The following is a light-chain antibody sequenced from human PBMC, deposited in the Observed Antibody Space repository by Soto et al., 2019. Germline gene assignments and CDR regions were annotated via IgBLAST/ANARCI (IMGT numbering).Light chain of an antibody. CDR3: TSYTSSSTPV. CDR2: EVS. V-gene: IGLV2-14*01. J-gene: IGLJ1*01. CDR1: SSDVGGYAY. Sequence: QSVLTPPASVSGSPGQSITVSWTGTSSDVGGYAYVSGYQQLPGKAPKHMMYEVSNRPSGVPDRFSCYKSSNTASLTISGXQAEDEPDYYCTSYTSSSTPVFGTGTKVTVL.